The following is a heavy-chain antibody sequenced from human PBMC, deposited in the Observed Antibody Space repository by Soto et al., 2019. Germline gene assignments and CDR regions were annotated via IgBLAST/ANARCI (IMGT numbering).Heavy chain of an antibody. CDR1: GGTFRTFG. CDR2: IIPHFGTP. D-gene: IGHD1-26*01. CDR3: AKMAPGVCGVEPYYRLYSSFDL. J-gene: IGHJ5*02. V-gene: IGHV1-69*01. Sequence: QGQLVQSGAEVRKPGSSVKVSCKVSGGTFRTFGMTWVRQAPGQGLEWMGAIIPHFGTPKYAQKFQGRVSIPADESTGTAYMEIGNLKPDDPAVYYCAKMAPGVCGVEPYYRLYSSFDLWGQGAHFSVSS.